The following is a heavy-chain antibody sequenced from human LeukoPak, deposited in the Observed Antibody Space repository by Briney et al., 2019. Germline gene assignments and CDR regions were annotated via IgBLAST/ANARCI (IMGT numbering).Heavy chain of an antibody. J-gene: IGHJ4*02. D-gene: IGHD3-22*01. Sequence: SVKVSCKASGGTFSSYAISWVRQAPGQGLEWMGGIIPIFGTANYAQKFQGRVTITADESTSTAYMELSSLRSEDTAVYYCARDDYYDSSGYPYYFDYWGQGTLVTVSS. CDR3: ARDDYYDSSGYPYYFDY. CDR2: IIPIFGTA. V-gene: IGHV1-69*01. CDR1: GGTFSSYA.